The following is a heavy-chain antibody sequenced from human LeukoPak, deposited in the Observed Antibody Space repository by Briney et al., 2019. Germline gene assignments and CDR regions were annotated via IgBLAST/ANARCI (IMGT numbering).Heavy chain of an antibody. V-gene: IGHV4-34*01. D-gene: IGHD6-6*01. J-gene: IGHJ6*04. CDR3: ARVMEYSSSLGV. CDR2: INHSGST. CDR1: GGSFSGYY. Sequence: PSETLSLTCAVYGGSFSGYYWSWIRQPPGKGLEWIGEINHSGSTNYNPSLKSRVTISVDTSKNQFSLKLSSVTAADTAVYYCARVMEYSSSLGVSGKGTTVTVSS.